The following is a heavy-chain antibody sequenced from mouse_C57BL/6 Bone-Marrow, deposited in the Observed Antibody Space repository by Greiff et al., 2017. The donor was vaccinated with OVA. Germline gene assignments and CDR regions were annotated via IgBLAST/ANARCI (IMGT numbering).Heavy chain of an antibody. CDR1: GFNIKDDY. Sequence: VQLQQSGAELVRPGASVTLSCTASGFNIKDDYMHWVKQRPEQGLEWIGWIDPENGDTEYASKFQGKATITADTSSNTAYLQLSSLTSEDTAVYYCTTCNHGFYAMDYWGQGTSVTVSS. D-gene: IGHD6-1*01. CDR2: IDPENGDT. V-gene: IGHV14-4*01. CDR3: TTCNHGFYAMDY. J-gene: IGHJ4*01.